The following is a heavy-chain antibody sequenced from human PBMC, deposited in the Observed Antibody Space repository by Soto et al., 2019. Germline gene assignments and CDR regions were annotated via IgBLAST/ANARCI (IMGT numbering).Heavy chain of an antibody. V-gene: IGHV4-39*01. Sequence: PSETLSLTCTVSGGSITTSSYFWSWIRQPPGKGLEWIGDIYYVGSTFYKTSLKSRVTISVDTSKNKFSLKLNSVTAADTAVYFCARHVRYYGAGDYLYYLDYWGQGALVTVSS. CDR2: IYYVGST. CDR3: ARHVRYYGAGDYLYYLDY. J-gene: IGHJ4*02. CDR1: GGSITTSSYF. D-gene: IGHD3-10*01.